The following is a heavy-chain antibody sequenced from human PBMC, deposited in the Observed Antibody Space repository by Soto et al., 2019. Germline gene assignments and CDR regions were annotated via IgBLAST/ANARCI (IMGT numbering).Heavy chain of an antibody. CDR2: IWYDGSNK. D-gene: IGHD4-17*01. CDR3: ARDLSGDYGALDT. J-gene: IGHJ3*02. Sequence: HPGGSLRLSCAPSGFTCSSYGMHWARQAPGKGLEWVAVIWYDGSNKVYADSVKGRFTISRDNSKNTLYLQMNSLRAEDTAVYYCARDLSGDYGALDTWGQGTMVTVSS. V-gene: IGHV3-33*01. CDR1: GFTCSSYG.